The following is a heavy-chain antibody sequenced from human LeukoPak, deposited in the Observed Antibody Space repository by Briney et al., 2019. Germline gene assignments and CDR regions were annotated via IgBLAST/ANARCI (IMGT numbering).Heavy chain of an antibody. J-gene: IGHJ5*02. CDR3: ARMRYNWNLNWFDP. CDR1: GGSISSYY. Sequence: SETLSLTCTVSGGSISSYYWSWIRQPPGKGLEWIGYIFYSGSTYYNPSLKSRVTISVDTSKNQFSLRLSSMTVADTAVYYCARMRYNWNLNWFDPWGQGTLVTVSS. CDR2: IFYSGST. V-gene: IGHV4-59*06. D-gene: IGHD1-20*01.